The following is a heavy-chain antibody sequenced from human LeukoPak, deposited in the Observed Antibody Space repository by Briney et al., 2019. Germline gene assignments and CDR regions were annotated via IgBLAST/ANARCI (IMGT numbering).Heavy chain of an antibody. CDR3: ARVASSSVTHYYYYGMDV. CDR1: GFTFGTHA. Sequence: PGGSLRLSCTAPGFTFGTHAMHWVRQAPGKGLEWVAMISYHGRKKLYADSVKGRFSISRDNAENTLYLQMNSLRQDDTAVYYCARVASSSVTHYYYYGMDVWGPGTTVSVSS. CDR2: ISYHGRKK. V-gene: IGHV3-30*03. J-gene: IGHJ6*02. D-gene: IGHD4-17*01.